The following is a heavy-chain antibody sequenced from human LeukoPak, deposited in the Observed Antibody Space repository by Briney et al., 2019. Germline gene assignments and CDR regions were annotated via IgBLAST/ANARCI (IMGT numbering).Heavy chain of an antibody. V-gene: IGHV4-61*02. D-gene: IGHD6-13*01. J-gene: IGHJ6*02. Sequence: SETLSLTCTVSGGSISSGSYYWRWIRQPAGKGLEWIVRIYTSGSTNYNPSLRSRVTISVDTSKNQFSLKLSSVTAADTAVYYCASSGPYSSSWYNYYYGMDVWGQGTTVTVSS. CDR2: IYTSGST. CDR1: GGSISSGSYY. CDR3: ASSGPYSSSWYNYYYGMDV.